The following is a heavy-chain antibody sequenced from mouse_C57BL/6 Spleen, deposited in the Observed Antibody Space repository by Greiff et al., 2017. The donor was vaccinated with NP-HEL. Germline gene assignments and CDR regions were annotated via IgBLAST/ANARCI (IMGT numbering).Heavy chain of an antibody. CDR2: IHPNSGST. Sequence: QVQLKQPGAELVKPGASVKLSCKASGYTFTSYWMHWVKQRPGQGLEWIGMIHPNSGSTNYNEKFKSKATLTVDKSSSTAYMQLSSLTSEDSAVYYCARSVEPHYYAMDYWGQGTSVTVSS. D-gene: IGHD1-1*02. J-gene: IGHJ4*01. CDR3: ARSVEPHYYAMDY. V-gene: IGHV1-64*01. CDR1: GYTFTSYW.